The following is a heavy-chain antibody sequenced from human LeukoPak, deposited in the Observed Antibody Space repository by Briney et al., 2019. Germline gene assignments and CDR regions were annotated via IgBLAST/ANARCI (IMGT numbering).Heavy chain of an antibody. D-gene: IGHD3-3*01. CDR2: INPNSGGT. CDR1: GYTFTGYY. J-gene: IGHJ5*02. CDR3: ARDSYYDFWSAPPRGWFDP. V-gene: IGHV1-2*02. Sequence: GASVKVSCKASGYTFTGYYMHWVRQAPGQGLDWMGWINPNSGGTNYAQKVQGRVTMTRDTSISTAYMELSRLRSDDTAVYYCARDSYYDFWSAPPRGWFDPWGQGTLVTVSS.